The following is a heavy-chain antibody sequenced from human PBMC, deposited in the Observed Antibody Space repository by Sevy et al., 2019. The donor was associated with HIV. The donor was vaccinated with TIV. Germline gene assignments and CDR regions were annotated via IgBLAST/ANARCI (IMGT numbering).Heavy chain of an antibody. CDR3: AKSLGGYCSGGSCYSRLYYYYYMDV. J-gene: IGHJ6*03. CDR2: ISGSGGST. D-gene: IGHD2-15*01. CDR1: GFTFSSYA. V-gene: IGHV3-23*01. Sequence: GGSLRLSCAASGFTFSSYAMSWVRQAPGKGLEWVSAISGSGGSTYYADSVKGRFTISRDNSKNTLYLQMNSLRAEDKAVYYCAKSLGGYCSGGSCYSRLYYYYYMDVWGKGTTVTVSS.